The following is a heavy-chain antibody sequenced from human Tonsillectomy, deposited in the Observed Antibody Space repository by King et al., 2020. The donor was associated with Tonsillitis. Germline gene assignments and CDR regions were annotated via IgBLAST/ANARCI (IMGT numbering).Heavy chain of an antibody. CDR1: GFSFRNYG. V-gene: IGHV3-33*01. D-gene: IGHD3-22*01. Sequence: QLVQSGGGVVQPGRSLRLSCAASGFSFRNYGMHWVRQAPGKGLEWVAVIWYDGSNKYYADSVKGRFTISRDNSKNTLYLQMNSLRAEDTAVYYCARETRYLDTSGPDAFDIWGQGTLVTVSS. CDR3: ARETRYLDTSGPDAFDI. J-gene: IGHJ3*02. CDR2: IWYDGSNK.